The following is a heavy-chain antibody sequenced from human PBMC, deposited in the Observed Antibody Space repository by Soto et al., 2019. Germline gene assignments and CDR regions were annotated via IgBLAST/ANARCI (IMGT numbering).Heavy chain of an antibody. CDR2: IKQDGSDK. CDR3: AKVKSLAGQE. CDR1: GFTFSSYW. D-gene: IGHD6-6*01. Sequence: EVQLVESGGGLVQPGGSLRLSCAASGFTFSSYWMSWVRQAPGKGLEWVANIKQDGSDKYYVDSVKGRFTISRDNAKTSLYLQMNSLTAEDPAIYYCAKVKSLAGQEWGQGTLVTVSP. J-gene: IGHJ4*02. V-gene: IGHV3-7*05.